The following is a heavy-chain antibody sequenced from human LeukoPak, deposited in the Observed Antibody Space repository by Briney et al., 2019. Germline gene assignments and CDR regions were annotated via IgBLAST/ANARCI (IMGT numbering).Heavy chain of an antibody. J-gene: IGHJ4*02. CDR3: ARTFYGGKPSEY. Sequence: SETLSLTCTVSGGSISSYYWSWIRQPPGKGLEWIGYIYYSGSTNYNPSLKSRVTISVDTSKNQFSLKLSSVTAADTAVYYCARTFYGGKPSEYWGQGTLVTVSS. CDR1: GGSISSYY. CDR2: IYYSGST. D-gene: IGHD4/OR15-4a*01. V-gene: IGHV4-59*01.